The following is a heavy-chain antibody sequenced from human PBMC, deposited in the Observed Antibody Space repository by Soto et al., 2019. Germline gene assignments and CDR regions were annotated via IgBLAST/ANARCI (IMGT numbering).Heavy chain of an antibody. D-gene: IGHD5-12*01. CDR3: ASVGYDYYFDY. CDR1: GYTFSSYY. J-gene: IGHJ4*02. Sequence: GVSVKVSCKASGYTFSSYYMHWVRQAPGQGLEWMGIINPSGGSTSYAQKFQGRVTMTRDTSTSTVYMELSSLRSEDTAVYYCASVGYDYYFDYWGQGTLVTVSS. V-gene: IGHV1-46*03. CDR2: INPSGGST.